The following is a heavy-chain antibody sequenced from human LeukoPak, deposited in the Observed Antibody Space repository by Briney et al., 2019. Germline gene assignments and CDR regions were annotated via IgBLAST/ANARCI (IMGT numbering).Heavy chain of an antibody. J-gene: IGHJ4*02. D-gene: IGHD6-13*01. V-gene: IGHV3-21*01. CDR3: ARGGQQLTLDC. Sequence: PGGSLKLSCAVSGFTFNTYNMNWVRQAPGKGLEWVSSISSSSSYIYYADSVKGRFTISRDNHKNSLYLQMSSLRAEDTAVYYCARGGQQLTLDCWGQGTLVTVSS. CDR1: GFTFNTYN. CDR2: ISSSSSYI.